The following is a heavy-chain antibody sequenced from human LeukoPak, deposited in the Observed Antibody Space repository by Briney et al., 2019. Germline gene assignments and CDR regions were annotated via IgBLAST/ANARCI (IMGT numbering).Heavy chain of an antibody. CDR1: GGSISRSSYY. CDR3: ARQGSAYYFDF. D-gene: IGHD2-15*01. CDR2: VYYSGRT. Sequence: SETLSLTCTVSGGSISRSSYYWGWIRQPPGKGLQWIASVYYSGRTNYSPSLKSRVTISVDTSEKQFSLQLNSVTAADTAVYYCARQGSAYYFDFWGQGLLVTVSS. J-gene: IGHJ4*02. V-gene: IGHV4-39*01.